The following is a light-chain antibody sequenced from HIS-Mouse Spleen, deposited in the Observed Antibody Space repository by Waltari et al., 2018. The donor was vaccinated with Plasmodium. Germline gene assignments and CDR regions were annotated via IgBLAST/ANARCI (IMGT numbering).Light chain of an antibody. Sequence: SYELTQPPSVSVYPGQTARITCSGAALHKKYAYRYQQKSGQAPVLVIDEDSKRPSGIPERFSGSSSGTMATLTISGAQVEDEADYYCYSTDSSGNHRVFGGGTKLTVL. CDR3: YSTDSSGNHRV. CDR2: EDS. CDR1: ALHKKY. J-gene: IGLJ3*02. V-gene: IGLV3-10*01.